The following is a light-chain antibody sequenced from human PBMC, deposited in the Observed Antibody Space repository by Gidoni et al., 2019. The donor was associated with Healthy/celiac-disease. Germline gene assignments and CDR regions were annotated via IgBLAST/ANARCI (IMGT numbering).Light chain of an antibody. CDR2: GAS. J-gene: IGKJ2*01. V-gene: IGKV3-20*01. CDR3: QQYGSSPPT. CDR1: QSVSSSY. Sequence: DIVLTQYPDTLSLSPGERATLSCRASQSVSSSYLAWYQQKPGQAPRLLIYGASSRATGIPDRFSGSGSGTDFTLTISRLEPEDFAVYYCQQYGSSPPTFGQGTKLEIK.